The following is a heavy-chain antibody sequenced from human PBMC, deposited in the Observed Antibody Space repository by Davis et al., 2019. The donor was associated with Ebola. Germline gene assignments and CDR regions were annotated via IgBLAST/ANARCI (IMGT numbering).Heavy chain of an antibody. D-gene: IGHD2-2*01. CDR1: GFTFSSYT. CDR2: ITGSSGNT. CDR3: ARGHIVVVPALDY. V-gene: IGHV3-23*01. Sequence: PGGSLRLSCVASGFTFSSYTMNWVRQAPGKGLEWVSGITGSSGNTYYADSVKGRFTISRDNSKSTLYLQMNSLRAEDTAVYYCARGHIVVVPALDYWGQGTLVTVSS. J-gene: IGHJ4*02.